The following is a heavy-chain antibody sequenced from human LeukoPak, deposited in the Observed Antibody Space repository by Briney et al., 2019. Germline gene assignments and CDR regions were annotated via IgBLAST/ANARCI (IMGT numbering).Heavy chain of an antibody. D-gene: IGHD3-10*01. J-gene: IGHJ4*02. CDR3: ARRDGHYYGSGSYYRPPDY. V-gene: IGHV4-39*07. Sequence: AETLSLTCTVSGGSISSSSYYWGWIRQPPGKGLEWIGSIYYSGSTYYNPSLKSRVTISVDTSKNQFSLKLSSVTAADTAVYYCARRDGHYYGSGSYYRPPDYWGQGTLVTVSS. CDR2: IYYSGST. CDR1: GGSISSSSYY.